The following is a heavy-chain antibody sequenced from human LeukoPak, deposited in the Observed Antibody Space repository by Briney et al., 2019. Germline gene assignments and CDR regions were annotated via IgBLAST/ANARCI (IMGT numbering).Heavy chain of an antibody. V-gene: IGHV1-46*01. D-gene: IGHD2-2*01. CDR2: INPSGGST. CDR1: GYTFTSYY. CDR3: ARDTGDIVVVPAAPGGDY. Sequence: GASVKVSCKASGYTFTSYYMHWVRQAPGQGLEWMGIINPSGGSTSYAQKFQGRVTMTRDTSTSTVYMELSSLRSEDTAVYYCARDTGDIVVVPAAPGGDYWGQGTLVTVSS. J-gene: IGHJ4*02.